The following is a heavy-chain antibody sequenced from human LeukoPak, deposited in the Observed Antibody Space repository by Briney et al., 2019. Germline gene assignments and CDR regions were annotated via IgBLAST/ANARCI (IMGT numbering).Heavy chain of an antibody. CDR3: AVGAYIAVAH. Sequence: PSGTLSLTCAVCGGPISSSNWWSWVRQPPGKGLEWIGSIYYSGSTYYNPSLKSRVTISVDTSKNQFSLKLSSVTAADTAVYYCAVGAYIAVAHWGQGTLVTVSS. J-gene: IGHJ4*02. D-gene: IGHD6-19*01. CDR1: GGPISSSNW. V-gene: IGHV4-4*02. CDR2: IYYSGST.